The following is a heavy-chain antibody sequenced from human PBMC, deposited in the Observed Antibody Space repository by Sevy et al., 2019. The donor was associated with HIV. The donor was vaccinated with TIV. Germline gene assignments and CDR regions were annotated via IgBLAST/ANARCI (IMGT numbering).Heavy chain of an antibody. CDR2: IYYSGST. Sequence: SETLSLTCTVSGGSISSGDYYWSWIRQPPGKGLEWIGYIYYSGSTYYNPSLKSRVTISVDTSKNQFSLKLSSVTAADTAVYYCAGLTYYYDSSGLRGGDWFDPWGQGTLVTVSS. J-gene: IGHJ5*02. V-gene: IGHV4-30-4*01. CDR3: AGLTYYYDSSGLRGGDWFDP. D-gene: IGHD3-22*01. CDR1: GGSISSGDYY.